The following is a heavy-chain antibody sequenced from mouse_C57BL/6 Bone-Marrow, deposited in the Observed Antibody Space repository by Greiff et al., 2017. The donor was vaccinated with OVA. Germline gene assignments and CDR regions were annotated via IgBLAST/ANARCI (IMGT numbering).Heavy chain of an antibody. CDR1: GYTFTDYY. D-gene: IGHD1-1*01. V-gene: IGHV1-26*01. Sequence: EVQLQQSGPELVKPGASVKISCKASGYTFTDYYMNWVKQSHGKSLEWIGDINPNNGGTSYNQKFKGKATLTVDKSSSTAYMELRSLTSEDSAVYYCAGPLYYYGSRAYFDYWGQGTTLTVSS. CDR3: AGPLYYYGSRAYFDY. CDR2: INPNNGGT. J-gene: IGHJ2*01.